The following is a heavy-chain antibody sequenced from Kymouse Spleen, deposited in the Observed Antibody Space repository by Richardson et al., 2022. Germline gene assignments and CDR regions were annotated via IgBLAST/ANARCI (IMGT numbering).Heavy chain of an antibody. CDR3: ARGRQWLRLGFDY. CDR1: GGSFSGYY. Sequence: QVQLQQWGAGLLKPSETLSLTCAVYGGSFSGYYWSWIRQPPGKGLEWIGEINHSGSTNYNPSLKSRVTISVDTSKNQFSLKLSSVTAADTAVYYCARGRQWLRLGFDYWGQGTLVTVSS. CDR2: INHSGST. J-gene: IGHJ4*02. V-gene: IGHV4-34*01. D-gene: IGHD5-12*01.